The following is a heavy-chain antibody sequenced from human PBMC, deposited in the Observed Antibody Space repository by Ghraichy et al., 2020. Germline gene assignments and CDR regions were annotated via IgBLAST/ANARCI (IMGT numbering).Heavy chain of an antibody. CDR3: ARGLRTIPTSGEFYFDY. CDR2: INHSGST. V-gene: IGHV4-34*01. D-gene: IGHD3-3*01. CDR1: GGSFSGYY. Sequence: SETLSLTCAVYGGSFSGYYWSWIRQPPGKGLEWIGEINHSGSTNYNPSLKSRVTISVDTSKNQFSLKLSSMTAADTAVYYCARGLRTIPTSGEFYFDYWGQGTLVTVSS. J-gene: IGHJ4*02.